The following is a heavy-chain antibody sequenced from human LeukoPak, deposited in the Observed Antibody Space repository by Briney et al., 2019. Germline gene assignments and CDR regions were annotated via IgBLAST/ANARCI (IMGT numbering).Heavy chain of an antibody. CDR3: ARGPYYYDSSGYGRGFDY. CDR2: MNPNSGNT. CDR1: GYTFTSYD. Sequence: GASVKVSCKASGYTFTSYDINWVRQATGQGLEWMGWMNPNSGNTGYAQKFQGRVTITRNTSISTAYMELSSLRSEDTAVYYCARGPYYYDSSGYGRGFDYWGQGTLVTVSS. D-gene: IGHD3-22*01. J-gene: IGHJ4*02. V-gene: IGHV1-8*03.